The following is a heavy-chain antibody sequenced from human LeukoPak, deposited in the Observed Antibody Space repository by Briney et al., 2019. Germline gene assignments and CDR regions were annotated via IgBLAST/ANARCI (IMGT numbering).Heavy chain of an antibody. J-gene: IGHJ4*02. CDR1: GFTFSSYW. V-gene: IGHV3-33*08. Sequence: GGSLRLSCAASGFTFSSYWMNWVRQAPGKGLEWVAIIWPDGSNEVYIESVKGRFTISRDNSKNTLYLHMNSLRGEDTAMYYCARGCGGGPGCYILDYWGQGTLVTVSS. CDR3: ARGCGGGPGCYILDY. CDR2: IWPDGSNE. D-gene: IGHD2-21*01.